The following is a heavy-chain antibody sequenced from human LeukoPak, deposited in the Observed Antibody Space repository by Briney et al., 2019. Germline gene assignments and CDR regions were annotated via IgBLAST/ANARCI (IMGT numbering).Heavy chain of an antibody. CDR2: ISSSGSTI. CDR3: ARELSSGSKVGFDY. D-gene: IGHD3-22*01. J-gene: IGHJ4*02. V-gene: IGHV3-11*04. CDR1: GFTFSDYY. Sequence: GGSLRLSCAASGFTFSDYYMSWIRQAPGKGLEWVSYISSSGSTIYYADSVKGRFTISRDNAMNSLYLQMNSLRAEDSAVYYCARELSSGSKVGFDYWGQGTLVTVSS.